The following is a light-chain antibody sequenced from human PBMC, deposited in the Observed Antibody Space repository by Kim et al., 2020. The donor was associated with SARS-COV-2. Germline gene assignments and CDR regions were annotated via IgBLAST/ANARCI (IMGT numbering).Light chain of an antibody. CDR1: SSNIGAGYD. CDR3: QSYDSSLNVAVV. V-gene: IGLV1-40*01. CDR2: GNS. Sequence: QAVVTQPPSVSGAPGQRVTISCTGSSSNIGAGYDVHWYQQFPGTAPKLLIYGNSNRPSGVPDRFSGSKSGTSASLAITGLQPEDEADYYCQSYDSSLNVAVVFGGGTQLTVL. J-gene: IGLJ2*01.